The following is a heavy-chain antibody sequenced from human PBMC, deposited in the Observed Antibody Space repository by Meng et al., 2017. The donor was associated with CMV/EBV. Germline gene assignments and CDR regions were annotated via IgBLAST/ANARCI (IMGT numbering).Heavy chain of an antibody. CDR2: ISSSSSYI. J-gene: IGHJ4*02. CDR1: GFTFSDYY. D-gene: IGHD1-26*01. Sequence: GESLKISCAASGFTFSDYYMSWIRQAPGKGLEWVSSISSSSSYIYYADSVKGRFTISRDNAKNSLYLQMNSLRAEDTAVYYCARAPGSYYDYWGQGTLVTVSS. V-gene: IGHV3-11*06. CDR3: ARAPGSYYDY.